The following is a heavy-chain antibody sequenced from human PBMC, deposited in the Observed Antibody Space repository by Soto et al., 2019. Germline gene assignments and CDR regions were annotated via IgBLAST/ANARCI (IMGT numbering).Heavy chain of an antibody. V-gene: IGHV1-18*01. CDR3: ARDLGQQLVDY. Sequence: QVQLVQAGAEVKKTGASVKVACKASGYRFTSYGISWVRQAPGQGLAWMGWISAYNGNKKYAQKLQGRVTMTTDTSTSTDYMELRSLSSDDTAVDYCARDLGQQLVDYWGQGTLVTVSS. CDR2: ISAYNGNK. D-gene: IGHD6-13*01. CDR1: GYRFTSYG. J-gene: IGHJ4*02.